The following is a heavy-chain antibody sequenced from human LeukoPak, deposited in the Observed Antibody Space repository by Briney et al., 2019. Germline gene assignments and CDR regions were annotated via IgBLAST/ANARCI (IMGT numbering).Heavy chain of an antibody. J-gene: IGHJ4*02. Sequence: GGSLGLSCAASRFTFSNYWMSWVRQAPGRGLEWVAKIKQDGSQRYYVESVTGRFTISRDNAKNSLYLQMNSLRADDTAIYYCARGFCSSGRCSKYDYWGQGTLVTVSS. D-gene: IGHD2-15*01. CDR1: RFTFSNYW. CDR3: ARGFCSSGRCSKYDY. V-gene: IGHV3-7*01. CDR2: IKQDGSQR.